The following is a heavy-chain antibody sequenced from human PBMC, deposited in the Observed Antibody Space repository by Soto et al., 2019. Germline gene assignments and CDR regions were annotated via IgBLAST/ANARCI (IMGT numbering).Heavy chain of an antibody. CDR3: ARVLGRDSSGYYYLAFDI. CDR1: GYTFTSYY. Sequence: EASVKVSCKASGYTFTSYYMHWVRQAPGQGLEWMGIINPSGGSTSYAQKFQGRVTMTRDTSTSTVYMELSSLRSEDTAVYYCARVLGRDSSGYYYLAFDIWGQGTMVTVSS. D-gene: IGHD3-22*01. CDR2: INPSGGST. V-gene: IGHV1-46*01. J-gene: IGHJ3*02.